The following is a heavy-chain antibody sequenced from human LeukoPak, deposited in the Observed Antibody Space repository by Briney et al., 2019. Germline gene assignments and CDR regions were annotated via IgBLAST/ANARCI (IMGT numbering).Heavy chain of an antibody. CDR1: TXTXXX. V-gene: IGHV1-46*04. Sequence: TXTXXXMHXGRQAPGQGLEWMGIINPSGGSTNYAQKLQGRVTMTRDTSTSTVYMELSSLRSEDTAVYYCARASIAVAGIHFWFDPWGQGTLVTVSS. J-gene: IGHJ5*02. CDR3: ARASIAVAGIHFWFDP. D-gene: IGHD6-19*01. CDR2: INPSGGST.